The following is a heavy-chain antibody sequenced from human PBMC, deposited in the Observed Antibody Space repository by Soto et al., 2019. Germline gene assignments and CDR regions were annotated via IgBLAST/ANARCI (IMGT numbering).Heavy chain of an antibody. CDR3: SRIVVVPAAMDLYYYYYYYMDV. D-gene: IGHD2-2*01. CDR1: VGSFSGYY. J-gene: IGHJ6*03. CDR2: INHSGST. V-gene: IGHV4-34*01. Sequence: SETLSLTCAVCVGSFSGYYWSWIRQPPGKGLEWIGEINHSGSTNYNPSLKSRVTISVDTSKNQFSLKLSSVTAADTAVYYCSRIVVVPAAMDLYYYYYYYMDVWGKGTTVTVSS.